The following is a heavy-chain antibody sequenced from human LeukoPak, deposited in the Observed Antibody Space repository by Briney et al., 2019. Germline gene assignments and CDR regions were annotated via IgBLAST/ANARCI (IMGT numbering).Heavy chain of an antibody. J-gene: IGHJ4*02. Sequence: SETLSLTCTVSGGSINSGSYFWGWIRQPPGKGLEWIGCIYYSGSTHYNPSLKSRVTISSDTSRNQFSLKLSSVTAADTAVYYCTRDLGNWDIDYWGQGTLVTVSS. D-gene: IGHD7-27*01. CDR1: GGSINSGSYF. CDR3: TRDLGNWDIDY. CDR2: IYYSGST. V-gene: IGHV4-39*07.